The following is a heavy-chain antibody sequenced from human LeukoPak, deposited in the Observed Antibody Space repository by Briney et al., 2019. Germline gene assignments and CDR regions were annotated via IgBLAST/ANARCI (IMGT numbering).Heavy chain of an antibody. D-gene: IGHD4-23*01. J-gene: IGHJ4*02. CDR2: ISSSSNYI. CDR1: GFTFSSYS. Sequence: GGSLRLSCAASGFTFSSYSMNWVRQAPGKGLEWVSSISSSSNYIYYADSVKGRFTLSRDNAKNSLWLQMNSLRAEDTAVYYCARGEDDSGGNFVGDYWGQGTLVTVSS. CDR3: ARGEDDSGGNFVGDY. V-gene: IGHV3-21*01.